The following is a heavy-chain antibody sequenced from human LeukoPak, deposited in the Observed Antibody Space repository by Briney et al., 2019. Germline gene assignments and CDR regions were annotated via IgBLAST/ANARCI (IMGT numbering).Heavy chain of an antibody. D-gene: IGHD1-26*01. CDR2: IYSTGST. V-gene: IGHV4-4*07. Sequence: PSETLSLTCDVSGGSVRSYWWGWVRQPAGKGREWLGRIYSTGSTRFNPSLKSLLTLSTDTSTNQFSLTLTSVTAADTAVYFCARQGYTVSYYFLDYWSQGTLVTVSS. CDR1: GGSVRSYW. J-gene: IGHJ4*02. CDR3: ARQGYTVSYYFLDY.